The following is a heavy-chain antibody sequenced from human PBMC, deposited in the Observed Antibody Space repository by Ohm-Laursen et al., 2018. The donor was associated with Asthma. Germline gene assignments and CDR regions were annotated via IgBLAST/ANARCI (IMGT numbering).Heavy chain of an antibody. D-gene: IGHD3-3*01. Sequence: SLRLSCTASGFTFSSYGMHWVRQAPGKGLEWVAVIWYDGSNKYYADSVKGRFTISRDNSKNTLYLQMNSLRAEDTAVYYCAREVGLRFLEWLNYYGMDVWGQGTTVTVSS. V-gene: IGHV3-33*01. CDR1: GFTFSSYG. CDR3: AREVGLRFLEWLNYYGMDV. J-gene: IGHJ6*02. CDR2: IWYDGSNK.